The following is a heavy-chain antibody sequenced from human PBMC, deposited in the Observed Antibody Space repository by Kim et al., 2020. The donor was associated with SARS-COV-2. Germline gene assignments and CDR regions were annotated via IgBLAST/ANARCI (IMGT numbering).Heavy chain of an antibody. J-gene: IGHJ3*02. CDR2: IYSSGST. Sequence: SETLSLTCSVSGGSMTTYFWSWIRQPPGKTLEWIGYIYSSGSTNYNPSLKSRVIISVDTSKNQFSLNLRSVTAADTAVYYCARRYNWKRGLGHAIGIWG. CDR1: GGSMTTYF. CDR3: ARRYNWKRGLGHAIGI. D-gene: IGHD1-1*01. V-gene: IGHV4-59*08.